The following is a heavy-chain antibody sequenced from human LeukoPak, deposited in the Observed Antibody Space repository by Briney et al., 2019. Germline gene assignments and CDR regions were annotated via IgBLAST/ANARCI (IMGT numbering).Heavy chain of an antibody. CDR1: GGSIISSTYF. Sequence: SETLSLTCIVSGGSIISSTYFWGWIRQPPGKGLEWIGSVYYSGATYYNPSLKSRVTISADTSKNQFSLKLTSVTAADTAVYYCASLTYSARDYWGQGTLVTVSP. CDR2: VYYSGAT. D-gene: IGHD3-16*01. CDR3: ASLTYSARDY. J-gene: IGHJ4*02. V-gene: IGHV4-39*01.